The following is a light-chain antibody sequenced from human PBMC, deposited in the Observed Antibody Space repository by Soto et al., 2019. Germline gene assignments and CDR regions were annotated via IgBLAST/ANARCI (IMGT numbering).Light chain of an antibody. CDR2: SNN. CDR3: AAWDDSLNGVV. J-gene: IGLJ2*01. V-gene: IGLV1-44*01. Sequence: QAVVTQPPSASGTPGQRVTISCSGSSSNIGSNAVNWYRHLPGTAPKLLIYSNNQRPSGVPDRFSGSKSGTSASLAISGLQSEDEADYYCAAWDDSLNGVVFGGGTKLTVL. CDR1: SSNIGSNA.